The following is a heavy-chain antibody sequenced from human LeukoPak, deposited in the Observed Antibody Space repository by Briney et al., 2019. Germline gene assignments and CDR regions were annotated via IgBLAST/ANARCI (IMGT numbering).Heavy chain of an antibody. Sequence: ESGPALSTPTHTLTLTCTFSGFSFSTSGVRVRWICQPSGKALEWHARIDWDSDKFYSTSLKTRLTISKDTSKNRVVLTLTSMNPVDTATYYCARTLDGSHFDFWGQGTLVTVSS. V-gene: IGHV2-70*04. J-gene: IGHJ4*02. CDR1: GFSFSTSGVR. CDR2: IDWDSDK. D-gene: IGHD5-24*01. CDR3: ARTLDGSHFDF.